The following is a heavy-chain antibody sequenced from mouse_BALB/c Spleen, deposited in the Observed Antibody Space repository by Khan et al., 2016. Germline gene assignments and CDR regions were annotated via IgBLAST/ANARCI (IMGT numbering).Heavy chain of an antibody. V-gene: IGHV14-4*02. CDR3: NAIYYGNDVYFDY. CDR2: IDPENGDT. J-gene: IGHJ2*01. CDR1: VFNIKDYY. Sequence: VQLKESGAELVRSGASVKLSCTASVFNIKDYYMHWVKQRPEQGLEWIGWIDPENGDTEYAPKFQGKATMTADTSSNAAYLQFSSLTSEDSAVYYCNAIYYGNDVYFDYWGQGTTLTVSS. D-gene: IGHD2-2*01.